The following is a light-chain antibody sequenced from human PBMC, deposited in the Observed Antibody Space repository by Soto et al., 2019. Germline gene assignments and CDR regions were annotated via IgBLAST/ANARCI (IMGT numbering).Light chain of an antibody. V-gene: IGLV1-44*01. Sequence: QSVLTQPPSASGTPGQRVTISCSGSSSNIGSNTVNWYQQLPGTAPKLLLYSNNQRPSAVPGRFSGSKSGTSASLAISGLQSEDEADYYCAAWDDSLNGVVFGGGTKVTVL. J-gene: IGLJ2*01. CDR3: AAWDDSLNGVV. CDR1: SSNIGSNT. CDR2: SNN.